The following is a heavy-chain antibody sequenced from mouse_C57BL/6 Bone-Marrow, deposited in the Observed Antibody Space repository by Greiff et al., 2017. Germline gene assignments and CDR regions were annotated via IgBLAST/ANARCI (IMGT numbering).Heavy chain of an antibody. CDR3: ARKETGHYFDY. CDR1: GYTFTSYW. D-gene: IGHD4-1*01. J-gene: IGHJ2*01. CDR2: IHPNSGST. V-gene: IGHV1-64*01. Sequence: QVQLQQPGAELVKPGASVKLSCKASGYTFTSYWMHWVKQRPGQGLEWIGMIHPNSGSTNYNEKFKSKATLTVDKSSSTAYMQLSSLTSEDSAVYYCARKETGHYFDYWGQGTTLTVSS.